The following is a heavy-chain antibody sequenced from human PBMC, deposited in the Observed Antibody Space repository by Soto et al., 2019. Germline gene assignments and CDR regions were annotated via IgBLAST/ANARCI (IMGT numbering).Heavy chain of an antibody. CDR3: TTTKWDYGMDV. Sequence: GGSLRLSCAASGFTVSSNCMSWVRQAPGKGLEWVGRVRSKTHGGTTDYAAPVKGRFTISRDDSKNTLYLQMNSLKTEDTAVYYCTTTKWDYGMDVWGQGTTVTVSS. D-gene: IGHD1-26*01. V-gene: IGHV3-15*01. CDR2: VRSKTHGGTT. CDR1: GFTVSSNC. J-gene: IGHJ6*02.